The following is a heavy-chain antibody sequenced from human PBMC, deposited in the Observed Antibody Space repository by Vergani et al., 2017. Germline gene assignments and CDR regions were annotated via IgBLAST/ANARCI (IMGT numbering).Heavy chain of an antibody. J-gene: IGHJ4*02. CDR2: IYYSGST. CDR3: ARGSFREYYFDY. Sequence: QVQLQESGPGLVKPSQTLSLTCTVSGGSISSGGYYWSWIRQHPGKGLEWIGYIYYSGSTYYNPSLKSRVTISVDTSKNQFSLKRSSVTAADTAVYYCARGSFREYYFDYWGQGTLVTVSS. D-gene: IGHD1-26*01. CDR1: GGSISSGGYY. V-gene: IGHV4-31*03.